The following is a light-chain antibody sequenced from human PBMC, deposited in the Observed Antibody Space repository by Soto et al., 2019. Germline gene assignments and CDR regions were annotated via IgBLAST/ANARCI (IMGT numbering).Light chain of an antibody. CDR2: GAS. CDR3: QQSYSTPT. V-gene: IGKV1-39*01. CDR1: QNINSY. Sequence: DIRMTQSPSSLSASVGDRVTLTCRASQNINSYLNWYQHKPGRAPKVLVYGASSLPSGVPSRFSGSGSGTDFTLTISSLQPEDFATYFCQQSYSTPTFGGGTKVDIK. J-gene: IGKJ4*01.